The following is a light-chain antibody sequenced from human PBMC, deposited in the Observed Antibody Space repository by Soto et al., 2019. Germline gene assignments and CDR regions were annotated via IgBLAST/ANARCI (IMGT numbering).Light chain of an antibody. CDR3: NSFTDSSLYV. Sequence: QSALTQPASVSGSLGQSITISCTGTSSDLGGYNYVSWYQQHPDKAPRLVIYEVTNRPSGVSNRFSGSKSGNTASLTISGLQADDEADYYCNSFTDSSLYVFGTGTKVTVL. V-gene: IGLV2-14*01. CDR1: SSDLGGYNY. J-gene: IGLJ1*01. CDR2: EVT.